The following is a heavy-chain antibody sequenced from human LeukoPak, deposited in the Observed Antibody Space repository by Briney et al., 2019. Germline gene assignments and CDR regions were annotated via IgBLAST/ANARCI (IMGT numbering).Heavy chain of an antibody. CDR1: GFALKSYS. Sequence: KPGGSLRLSCAGSGFALKSYSLTWVRQAPGKGLEWVSSISSTSAYIHYADSVKGRFTTSRDNVDNVVYLEMNSLGAEDTATYYCARVAVSGPTGWFDSWGQGTLVIVSS. D-gene: IGHD2-8*02. CDR2: ISSTSAYI. J-gene: IGHJ5*01. V-gene: IGHV3-21*01. CDR3: ARVAVSGPTGWFDS.